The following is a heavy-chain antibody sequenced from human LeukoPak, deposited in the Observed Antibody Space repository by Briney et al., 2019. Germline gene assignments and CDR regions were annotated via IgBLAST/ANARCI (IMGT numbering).Heavy chain of an antibody. CDR2: ISSSGSTI. D-gene: IGHD2-2*01. CDR1: GFTFSDYY. J-gene: IGHJ6*02. CDR3: ARDRIVVVPAAPPAYYYGMGV. V-gene: IGHV3-11*01. Sequence: GGSLRLTCAASGFTFSDYYMSWIRQAPGKGLEWVSYISSSGSTIYYADSVKGRFTISRDNAKNSLYLQMNSLRAEDTAVYYCARDRIVVVPAAPPAYYYGMGVWGQGTTVTVSS.